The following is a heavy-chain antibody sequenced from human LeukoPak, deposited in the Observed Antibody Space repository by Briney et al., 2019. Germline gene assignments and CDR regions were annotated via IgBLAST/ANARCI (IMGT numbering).Heavy chain of an antibody. J-gene: IGHJ4*02. CDR2: ISSSSSYI. CDR1: GFTFSSYS. CDR3: ARGMYYYDSSGYYYSVGFDY. D-gene: IGHD3-22*01. V-gene: IGHV3-21*01. Sequence: PGGSLRLSCAASGFTFSSYSMNWVRQAPGKGLEWFSSISSSSSYIYYADSVKGRFTISRDNAKNSLYLQMNSLRAEDTAVYYCARGMYYYDSSGYYYSVGFDYWGQGTLVTVSS.